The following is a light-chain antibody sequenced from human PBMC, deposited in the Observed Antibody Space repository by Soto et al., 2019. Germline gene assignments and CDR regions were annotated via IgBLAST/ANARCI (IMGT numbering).Light chain of an antibody. CDR2: GTI. J-gene: IGLJ3*02. CDR3: AAWDDSLNGLGV. Sequence: QSVLTQPPSVSGAPGQRVTISCTGSSSNIGAGYDVHWYQQRPETAPKLLIFGTINRPSGVPDRFSGSKSGTSASLAISGLQSEDEADYYCAAWDDSLNGLGVFGGGTKVTVL. V-gene: IGLV1-40*01. CDR1: SSNIGAGYD.